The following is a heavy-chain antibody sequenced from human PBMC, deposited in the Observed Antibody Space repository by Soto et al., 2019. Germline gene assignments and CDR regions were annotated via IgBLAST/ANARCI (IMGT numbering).Heavy chain of an antibody. CDR3: ARVGYCSSTSCYYYYYGMDV. CDR2: IDPSDSYT. CDR1: GYSFTSYW. V-gene: IGHV5-10-1*01. Sequence: GESLKISCKGSGYSFTSYWISWVRQMPGKGLEWMGRIDPSDSYTNYSPSLQGHVTISADKSISTAYLQWSSLKASDTAMYYCARVGYCSSTSCYYYYYGMDVWGQGTTVTVSS. D-gene: IGHD2-2*01. J-gene: IGHJ6*02.